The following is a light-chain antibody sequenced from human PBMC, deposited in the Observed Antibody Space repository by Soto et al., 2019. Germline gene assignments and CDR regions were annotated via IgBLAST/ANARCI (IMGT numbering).Light chain of an antibody. J-gene: IGKJ1*01. V-gene: IGKV1-17*03. Sequence: PSSGSASVGDRVTITCRTSQDITSYLVWFQQKPGKVPERLIYGATNLQSGVPSRFSGSGSGTEFTLTISSLQPDDFATYYCQHYNSYGTFGQGTKVDIK. CDR1: QDITSY. CDR2: GAT. CDR3: QHYNSYGT.